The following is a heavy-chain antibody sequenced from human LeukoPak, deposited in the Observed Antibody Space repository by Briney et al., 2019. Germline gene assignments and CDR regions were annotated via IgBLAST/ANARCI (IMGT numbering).Heavy chain of an antibody. Sequence: PSETLSLTCTVSGGSISSYYWSWIRQPQGKGLEWIGYIYYSGSSKYNPSLKSRVTISVDTSKNQFSLKLSSVTAADTAVYYCARGARAGYNLEPFDYWGQGTLVTVSS. CDR1: GGSISSYY. J-gene: IGHJ4*02. V-gene: IGHV4-59*08. CDR2: IYYSGSS. CDR3: ARGARAGYNLEPFDY. D-gene: IGHD5-24*01.